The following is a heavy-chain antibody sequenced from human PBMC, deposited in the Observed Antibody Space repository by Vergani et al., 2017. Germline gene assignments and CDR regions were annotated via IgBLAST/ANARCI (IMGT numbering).Heavy chain of an antibody. V-gene: IGHV4-34*01. CDR2: INHSGST. Sequence: QLHLQESGPGLLKPSETLSLTCAVYGGSFSGYYWSWIRQPPGKGLEWIGEINHSGSTNYNPSLKSRVTISVDTSKNQFSLKLSSVTAADTAVYYCARVQELYDFWSGYRVRYYYYMDVWGKGTTVTVSS. CDR1: GGSFSGYY. J-gene: IGHJ6*03. CDR3: ARVQELYDFWSGYRVRYYYYMDV. D-gene: IGHD3-3*01.